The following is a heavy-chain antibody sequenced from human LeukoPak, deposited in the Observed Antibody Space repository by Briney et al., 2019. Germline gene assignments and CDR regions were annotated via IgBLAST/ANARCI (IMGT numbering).Heavy chain of an antibody. J-gene: IGHJ2*01. Sequence: SETLSLTCTVSGGSASSYYWSWIRQPPGKGLEWIGYIYYSGSTNYNPSLKSRVTISVDTSKNQFSLKLSSVTAADTAVYYCARWPQGYFDLWGRGTLVTVSS. CDR3: ARWPQGYFDL. CDR1: GGSASSYY. CDR2: IYYSGST. V-gene: IGHV4-59*02.